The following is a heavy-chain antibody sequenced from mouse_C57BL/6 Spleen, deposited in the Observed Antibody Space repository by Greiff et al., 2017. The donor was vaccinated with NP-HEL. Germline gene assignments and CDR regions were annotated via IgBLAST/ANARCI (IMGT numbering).Heavy chain of an antibody. J-gene: IGHJ4*01. CDR1: GFTFSSYA. V-gene: IGHV5-9-1*02. CDR2: ISSGGDYI. CDR3: TRDWHYGSRGGMDY. D-gene: IGHD1-1*01. Sequence: EVMLVESGEGLVKPGGSLKLSCAASGFTFSSYAMSWVRQTPEKRLEWVAYISSGGDYIYYADTVKGRFTISRDNARNTLYLQMSSLKSEDTAMYYCTRDWHYGSRGGMDYWGQGTSVTVSS.